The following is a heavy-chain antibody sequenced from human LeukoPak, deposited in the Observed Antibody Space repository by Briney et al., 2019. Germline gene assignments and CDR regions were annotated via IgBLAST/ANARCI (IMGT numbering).Heavy chain of an antibody. CDR3: AKDAAAAGT. V-gene: IGHV3-23*01. CDR1: GFTFSRYG. D-gene: IGHD6-13*01. Sequence: SGGSLRLSCAASGFTFSRYGMHWVRQAPGKGLEWVSAISGSGGSTYYADSVKGRFTISRDNSKNTLYLQMNSLRAEDTAVYYCAKDAAAAGTWGQGTLVTVSS. CDR2: ISGSGGST. J-gene: IGHJ4*02.